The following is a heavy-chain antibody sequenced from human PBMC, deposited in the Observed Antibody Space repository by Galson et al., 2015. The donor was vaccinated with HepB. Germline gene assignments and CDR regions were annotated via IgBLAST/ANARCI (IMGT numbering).Heavy chain of an antibody. V-gene: IGHV7-4-1*02. CDR3: ARDLATAVAGTGDY. CDR2: INTNTGNP. D-gene: IGHD6-19*01. J-gene: IGHJ4*02. CDR1: GYTFTSHA. Sequence: SVKVSCKASGYTFTSHAMNWVRQAPGQGLEWMGWINTNTGNPKYGQGFTGRFVFSLDTSVSTAYLEISSLKAEDTAVYYCARDLATAVAGTGDYWGQGTLVTVSS.